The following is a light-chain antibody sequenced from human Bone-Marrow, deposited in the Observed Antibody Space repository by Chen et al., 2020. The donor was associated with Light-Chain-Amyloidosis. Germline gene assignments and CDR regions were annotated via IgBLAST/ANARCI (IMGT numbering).Light chain of an antibody. Sequence: QSALTPPPSASGPPGQSVTISCTGTSGDVGGYHSVSWYQQYPGKAPKLILYEVTTRPSGVPDRFSGSKSGNTASLTVSGLQADDEADYYCCSSAGSNTWVFGGGTKVTVL. CDR3: CSSAGSNTWV. J-gene: IGLJ3*02. V-gene: IGLV2-8*01. CDR2: EVT. CDR1: SGDVGGYHS.